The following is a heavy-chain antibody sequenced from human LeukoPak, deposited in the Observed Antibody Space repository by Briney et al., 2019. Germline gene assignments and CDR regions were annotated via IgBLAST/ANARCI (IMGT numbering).Heavy chain of an antibody. CDR3: ARAVGGAAADY. Sequence: SETLSLTCAVYGGSFSGYYWSWIRQPPGKGLEWIGEINHSGSTNYNPSLKSRVTISVDTSKNQFSLKLSSVTAADTAVYYCARAVGGAAADYWGQGTLVTVSS. D-gene: IGHD6-13*01. CDR2: INHSGST. V-gene: IGHV4-34*01. CDR1: GGSFSGYY. J-gene: IGHJ4*02.